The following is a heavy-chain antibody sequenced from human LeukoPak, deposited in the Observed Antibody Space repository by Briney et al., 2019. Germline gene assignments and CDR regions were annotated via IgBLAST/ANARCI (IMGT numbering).Heavy chain of an antibody. Sequence: PSETLSLTCTVSGYSIRSGYYWGWIRQPPGKGLEWIGSIFHSGSTYYSPSLKSRVIISVDTSKNQFSLKLSSVTAADTAVYYCARHRYRGWFDPWGQGTLVTVSS. D-gene: IGHD1-26*01. CDR1: GYSIRSGYY. CDR3: ARHRYRGWFDP. J-gene: IGHJ5*02. CDR2: IFHSGST. V-gene: IGHV4-38-2*02.